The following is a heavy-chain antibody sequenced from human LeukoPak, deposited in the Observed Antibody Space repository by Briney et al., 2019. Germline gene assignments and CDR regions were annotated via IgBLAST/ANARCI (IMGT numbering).Heavy chain of an antibody. CDR2: ISWNSGCI. D-gene: IGHD1-7*01. Sequence: GRSLRLSCAASGFTFDDYAMHWVRQAPGKGLEWVSGISWNSGCIGYADSVKGRFTISRDNAKNSLYLQMNSLRAEDTALYYCAKDPNWNYDTPCFDYWGQGTLVTVSS. CDR1: GFTFDDYA. J-gene: IGHJ4*02. CDR3: AKDPNWNYDTPCFDY. V-gene: IGHV3-9*01.